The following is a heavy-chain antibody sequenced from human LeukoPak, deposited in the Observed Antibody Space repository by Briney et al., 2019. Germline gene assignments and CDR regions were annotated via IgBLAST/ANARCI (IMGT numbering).Heavy chain of an antibody. CDR1: GFTFSDYY. J-gene: IGHJ3*02. D-gene: IGHD3-22*01. CDR2: ISSSGSTI. Sequence: GGSLRLSCAASGFTFSDYYMSWIRQAPGKGLEWVSYISSSGSTIYYADSVKGRFTISRDNAKNSLYLQMNSLRAEDTAVYYCARDLSDYYDSSGYCPGAFDIWGQGTMVTVSS. V-gene: IGHV3-11*04. CDR3: ARDLSDYYDSSGYCPGAFDI.